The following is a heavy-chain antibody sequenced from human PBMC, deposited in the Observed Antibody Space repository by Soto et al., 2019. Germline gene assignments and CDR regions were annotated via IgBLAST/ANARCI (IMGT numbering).Heavy chain of an antibody. J-gene: IGHJ5*02. V-gene: IGHV4-34*01. CDR1: GGSFSGYY. CDR3: ASSTMYNWFDP. D-gene: IGHD2-2*01. CDR2: INHSGST. Sequence: SETLSLTCAVYGGSFSGYYWSWIRQPPGKGLEWIGEINHSGSTNYNPSLKSRVTISVDTSKNQFSLKLSSVTAADTAVYYCASSTMYNWFDPWGQGTLVTVSS.